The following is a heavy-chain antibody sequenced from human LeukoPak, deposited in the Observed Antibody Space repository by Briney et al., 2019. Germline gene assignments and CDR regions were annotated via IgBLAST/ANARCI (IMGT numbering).Heavy chain of an antibody. J-gene: IGHJ4*02. CDR2: ISGSGGST. V-gene: IGHV3-23*01. CDR1: GFTFSSYA. D-gene: IGHD2-21*01. Sequence: GGSLRLSCAASGFTFSSYAMSWVRQAPGKRLEWVSAISGSGGSTYYADSVKGRFTISRDNSKNTLYLQMNSLRAEDTAVYYCAKIAEAVSSNYYFDYWGQGTLVTVSS. CDR3: AKIAEAVSSNYYFDY.